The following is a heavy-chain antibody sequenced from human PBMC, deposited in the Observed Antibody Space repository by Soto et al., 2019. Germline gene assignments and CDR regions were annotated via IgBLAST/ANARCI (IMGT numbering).Heavy chain of an antibody. D-gene: IGHD3-10*01. J-gene: IGHJ3*02. CDR1: GFTFSSYS. CDR3: ARDLRFGELFSDAFDI. Sequence: GGSLRLSCAASGFTFSSYSMNWVRQAPGKGLEWVSYISSSSSTIYYADSVKGRFTISRDNAKNSLYLQMNSLRAEDTAVYYCARDLRFGELFSDAFDIWGQGTMVTVSS. V-gene: IGHV3-48*01. CDR2: ISSSSSTI.